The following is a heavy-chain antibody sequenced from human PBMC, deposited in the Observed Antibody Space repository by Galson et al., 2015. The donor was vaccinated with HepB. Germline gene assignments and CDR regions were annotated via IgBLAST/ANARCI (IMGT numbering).Heavy chain of an antibody. CDR3: ARDGIMITGTTLGY. Sequence: SLRLSCAASGFTFSSYSMNWVRQAPGKGLEWVSYISSSSSTIYYADSVKGRFTISRDNAKNSLYLQMNSLRAEDTAVYYCARDGIMITGTTLGYWGQGTLVTVSS. D-gene: IGHD1-7*01. CDR1: GFTFSSYS. V-gene: IGHV3-48*01. CDR2: ISSSSSTI. J-gene: IGHJ4*02.